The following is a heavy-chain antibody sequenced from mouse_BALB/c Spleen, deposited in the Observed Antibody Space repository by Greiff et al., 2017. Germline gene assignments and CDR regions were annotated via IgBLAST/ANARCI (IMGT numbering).Heavy chain of an antibody. V-gene: IGHV14-3*02. CDR1: GFNIKDTY. CDR2: IDPANGNT. Sequence: VQLQQSGAELVKPGASVKLSCTASGFNIKDTYMHWVKQRPEQGLEWIGRIDPANGNTKYDPKFQGKATITADTSSNTAYLQLSSLTSEDSAVYYCAPYEAMDYWGQGTSVTVSS. CDR3: APYEAMDY. J-gene: IGHJ4*01.